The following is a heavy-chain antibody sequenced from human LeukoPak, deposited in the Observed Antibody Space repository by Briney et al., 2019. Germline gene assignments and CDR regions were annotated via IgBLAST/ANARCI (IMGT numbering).Heavy chain of an antibody. CDR2: IGTSGNPT. J-gene: IGHJ4*02. Sequence: PGGSLRLSCAASGFTFSGYIMNWVRQAPGKGLEWVSFIGTSGNPTYYADSVKGRFTVSRDNAKNSLYLQMNSLRAEDTAVYYCARDQWLDYWGQGTLVTVSS. V-gene: IGHV3-48*01. D-gene: IGHD6-19*01. CDR1: GFTFSGYI. CDR3: ARDQWLDY.